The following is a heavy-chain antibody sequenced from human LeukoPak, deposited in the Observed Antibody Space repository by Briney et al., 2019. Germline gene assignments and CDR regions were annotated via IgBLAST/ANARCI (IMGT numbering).Heavy chain of an antibody. CDR3: ARDHFRVAGTRGWWFDP. J-gene: IGHJ5*02. Sequence: SETLSLTCTVSGGSISSYYWSWIRQPAGKGLEWIGRIYTSGSTNYNPSLKSRVTMSVDMSKNQFSLKLSSVTAADTAVYYCARDHFRVAGTRGWWFDPWGQGTLVTVSS. CDR1: GGSISSYY. D-gene: IGHD6-19*01. V-gene: IGHV4-4*07. CDR2: IYTSGST.